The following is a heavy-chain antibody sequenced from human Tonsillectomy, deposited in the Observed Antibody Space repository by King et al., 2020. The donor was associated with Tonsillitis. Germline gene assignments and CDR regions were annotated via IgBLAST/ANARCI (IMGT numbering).Heavy chain of an antibody. CDR3: AKMYCRAGYDSSGHYGNAFDI. CDR2: ISGSSSTT. CDR1: GFTFSSYA. Sequence: VQLVESGGGLVQPGGSLRLSCAASGFTFSSYAMSWVRQTPGKGLEWVSTISGSSSTTYYADSVKGRFNISRDNSKNTLYLQMNSLRAEDTAVYYCAKMYCRAGYDSSGHYGNAFDIWGQGTMVTVSS. J-gene: IGHJ3*02. V-gene: IGHV3-23*04. D-gene: IGHD3-22*01.